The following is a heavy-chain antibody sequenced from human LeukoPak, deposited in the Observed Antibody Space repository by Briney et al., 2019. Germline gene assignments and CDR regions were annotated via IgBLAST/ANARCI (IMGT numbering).Heavy chain of an antibody. J-gene: IGHJ6*03. Sequence: PGTTLRLSCAASGFTFSAYAMGWVRQAPGKGLEWASTVSGSGDTTYYADSVKGRFTISRDNSKKTLYLQVHRLRAEDTAVYYCARGKCSGGSCYSKTKVYYYYYYMDVWGKGTTVTISS. CDR2: VSGSGDTT. V-gene: IGHV3-23*01. CDR1: GFTFSAYA. CDR3: ARGKCSGGSCYSKTKVYYYYYYMDV. D-gene: IGHD2-15*01.